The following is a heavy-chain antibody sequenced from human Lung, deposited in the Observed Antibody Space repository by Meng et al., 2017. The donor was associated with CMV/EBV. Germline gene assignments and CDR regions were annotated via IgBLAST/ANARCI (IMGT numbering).Heavy chain of an antibody. J-gene: IGHJ6*02. CDR3: ASCRRSGCHGGIDF. V-gene: IGHV4-59*13. D-gene: IGHD2-8*01. CDR2: ISYGAGT. CDR1: GGSISGYY. Sequence: AGSLTLSCTVSGGSISGYYWSFIRQSPGKGLEWIGYISYGAGTKYNPSLQSRVTMSLATSEMQFTLKLTSLTATDTAVYYCASCRRSGCHGGIDFWGQGTMVTVSS.